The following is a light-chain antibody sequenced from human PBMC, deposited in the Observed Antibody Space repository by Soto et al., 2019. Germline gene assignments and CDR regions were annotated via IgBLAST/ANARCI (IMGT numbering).Light chain of an antibody. CDR2: GNN. CDR1: SSNIGSNT. Sequence: QSVLTQSPSASGTPGQRVTISCSGRSSNIGSNTVNWYQQLPGTAPKLLIYGNNQRPSGVPDRFSGSKSGTSASLAISGPQSGDEADYYCAAWDDGLNGYVFATGTKVTVL. CDR3: AAWDDGLNGYV. V-gene: IGLV1-44*01. J-gene: IGLJ1*01.